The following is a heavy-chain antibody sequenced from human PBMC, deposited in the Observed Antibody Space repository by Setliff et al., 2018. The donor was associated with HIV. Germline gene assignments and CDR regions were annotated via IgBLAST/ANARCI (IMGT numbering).Heavy chain of an antibody. V-gene: IGHV4-61*02. D-gene: IGHD1-1*01. J-gene: IGHJ5*02. CDR1: GGSISSGNYH. CDR3: ARDFKRYNSPCRFDP. CDR2: IHTSGNT. Sequence: SETLSLTCTVSGGSISSGNYHWSWIRQPAGKGLQWIGRIHTSGNTNYNPSLKSRVTISVDTSKSQFSLKLSSLTAADTAVYYCARDFKRYNSPCRFDPWGQGILVTVSS.